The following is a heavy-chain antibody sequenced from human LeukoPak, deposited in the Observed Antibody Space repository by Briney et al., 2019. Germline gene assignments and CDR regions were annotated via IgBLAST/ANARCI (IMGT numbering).Heavy chain of an antibody. CDR1: GGSFSGYY. V-gene: IGHV4-34*01. CDR3: ARGDGYSSDY. J-gene: IGHJ4*02. Sequence: PSETLSLTCAVYGGSFSGYYWSWIRQPPGKGLEWIGEINHSGSTNYNPSLKSRVTISVDTSKNQFSLKLSSVTAADTAVYYCARGDGYSSDYWGQGTLVTASS. D-gene: IGHD5-24*01. CDR2: INHSGST.